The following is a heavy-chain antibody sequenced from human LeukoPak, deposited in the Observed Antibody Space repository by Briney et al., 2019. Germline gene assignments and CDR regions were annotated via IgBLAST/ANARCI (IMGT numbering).Heavy chain of an antibody. Sequence: GASVKVSCKASGYTFTSYGISWVRQAPGQGLKWMGWISAYNGNTNHAQKLQGRVTMTTDTSTSTAYMELRSLRSDDTAVYYCARDLGDSSGWVGYFQHWGQGTLVTVSS. D-gene: IGHD6-19*01. CDR3: ARDLGDSSGWVGYFQH. CDR1: GYTFTSYG. J-gene: IGHJ1*01. CDR2: ISAYNGNT. V-gene: IGHV1-18*04.